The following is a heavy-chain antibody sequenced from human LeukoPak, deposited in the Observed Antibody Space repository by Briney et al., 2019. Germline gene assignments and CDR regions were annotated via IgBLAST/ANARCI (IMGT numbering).Heavy chain of an antibody. CDR3: ARSTQEYCSSTSCPYYFDY. CDR2: INPSGGST. CDR1: GYTFTSYY. J-gene: IGHJ4*02. D-gene: IGHD2-2*01. Sequence: ASVKVSCKASGYTFTSYYMHWVRQAPGQGLEWMGIINPSGGSTSYAQEFQGRVTMTRDTSTSTVYMELSSLRSEDTAAYYCARSTQEYCSSTSCPYYFDYWGQGTLVTVSS. V-gene: IGHV1-46*01.